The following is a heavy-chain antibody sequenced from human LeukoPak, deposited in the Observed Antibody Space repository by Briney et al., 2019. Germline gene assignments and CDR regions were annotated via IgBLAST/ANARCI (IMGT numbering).Heavy chain of an antibody. CDR3: AKDLGAARRGTFDY. V-gene: IGHV4-59*01. J-gene: IGHJ4*02. CDR1: GGSISSYY. CDR2: IYYSGST. D-gene: IGHD6-6*01. Sequence: SETLSLTCTVSGGSISSYYWSWIRQPPGKGLEWIGYIYYSGSTNYNPSLKSRVTISVDTSKNQFSLKLSSVTAADTAVYYCAKDLGAARRGTFDYWGQGTLVTVSS.